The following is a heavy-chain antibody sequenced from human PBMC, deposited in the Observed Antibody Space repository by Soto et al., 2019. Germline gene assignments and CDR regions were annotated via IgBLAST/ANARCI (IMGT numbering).Heavy chain of an antibody. CDR2: IYSGGST. CDR3: ARVRYSGYDSDAFDI. Sequence: GGSLRLSCAASGFTVSSNYMSWVRQAPGKGLEWVSVIYSGGSTYYADSVKGRFTISRDNSKNTLYLQMNSLRAEDTAVYYCARVRYSGYDSDAFDIWGQGTMVTVSS. J-gene: IGHJ3*02. V-gene: IGHV3-66*01. D-gene: IGHD5-12*01. CDR1: GFTVSSNY.